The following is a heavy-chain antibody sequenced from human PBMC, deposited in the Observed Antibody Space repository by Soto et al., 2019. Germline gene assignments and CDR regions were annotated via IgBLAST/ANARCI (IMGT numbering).Heavy chain of an antibody. CDR3: ARDLPPIDY. V-gene: IGHV1-3*01. CDR2: INAGNGNT. Sequence: ASVKVSCKAIGYSFTSHYMHWVRQAPGQRLEWMGWINAGNGNTKYSQKFQGKVTITRDTSASTAYMELSSLRSEDTAVYYCARDLPPIDYRGQGTLVTVSS. CDR1: GYSFTSHY. J-gene: IGHJ4*02.